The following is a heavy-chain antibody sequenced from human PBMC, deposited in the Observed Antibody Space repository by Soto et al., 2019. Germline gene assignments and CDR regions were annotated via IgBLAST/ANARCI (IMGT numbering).Heavy chain of an antibody. J-gene: IGHJ5*02. CDR3: ASLLWFGDRHWFDP. Sequence: SETLSLTCTVSGGSISSGGYYWSWIRQHPGKGLEWIGYIYYSGSTYYNPPLKSRVTISVDTSKNQFSLKLSSVTAADTAVYYCASLLWFGDRHWFDPWGQGTLVTVSS. V-gene: IGHV4-31*03. CDR2: IYYSGST. CDR1: GGSISSGGYY. D-gene: IGHD3-10*01.